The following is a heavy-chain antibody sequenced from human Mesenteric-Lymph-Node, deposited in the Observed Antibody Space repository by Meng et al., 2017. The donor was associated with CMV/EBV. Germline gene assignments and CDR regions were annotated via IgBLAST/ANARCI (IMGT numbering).Heavy chain of an antibody. Sequence: GGSLRLSCAASGFTFSNYWMHWVRQAPGKGLVWVSHLNPFGSGISYADSVKGRFTISRDNAKNTLYLQMNSLRADDTALYYCVRYRSTTESGVGLDSWGQGTLVTVSS. V-gene: IGHV3-74*01. CDR1: GFTFSNYW. D-gene: IGHD1-1*01. CDR3: VRYRSTTESGVGLDS. J-gene: IGHJ4*02. CDR2: LNPFGSGI.